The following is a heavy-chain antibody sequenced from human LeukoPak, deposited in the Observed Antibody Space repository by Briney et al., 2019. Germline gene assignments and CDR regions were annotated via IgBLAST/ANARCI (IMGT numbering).Heavy chain of an antibody. Sequence: SETLSLTCTVSGYSITSIYYWGWIRQPPGKGLERIGSIHHSGDTAYNPSLKSRVTISVDTSKSQFSLKLSSVTAADTAVYYCARSYASSGLDHWGQGTLVTVSS. J-gene: IGHJ4*02. CDR2: IHHSGDT. D-gene: IGHD3-16*01. V-gene: IGHV4-38-2*02. CDR3: ARSYASSGLDH. CDR1: GYSITSIYY.